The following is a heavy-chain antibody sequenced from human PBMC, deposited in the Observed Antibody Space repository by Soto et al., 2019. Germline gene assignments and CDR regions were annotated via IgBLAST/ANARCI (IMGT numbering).Heavy chain of an antibody. CDR1: GGFVSSGSYY. Sequence: QVQLQQWGAGLLKPSETLSLTCAVYGGFVSSGSYYWSWIRQPPGKGLEWIGEMSHSGGTHFNPSLKSRVTISVDTPKSQFSLKMSSVTAAATALYYCARVERGTATTVVDAFDIWGPGTMVTVSS. CDR2: MSHSGGT. J-gene: IGHJ3*02. V-gene: IGHV4-34*01. D-gene: IGHD1-1*01. CDR3: ARVERGTATTVVDAFDI.